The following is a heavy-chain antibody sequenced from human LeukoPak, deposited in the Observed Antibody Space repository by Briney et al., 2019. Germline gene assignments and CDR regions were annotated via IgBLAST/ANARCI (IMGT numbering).Heavy chain of an antibody. Sequence: SETLSLTCAVSGYSISSGYYWGWIRQPPGKGLEWIGSTYHSGSTYYNPSLKSRVTISVDTSKNQFSLKLSSVTAADTAVYYCARAYSGYDSVFPRFDPWGQGTLVTVSS. CDR1: GYSISSGYY. D-gene: IGHD5-12*01. V-gene: IGHV4-38-2*01. J-gene: IGHJ5*02. CDR3: ARAYSGYDSVFPRFDP. CDR2: TYHSGST.